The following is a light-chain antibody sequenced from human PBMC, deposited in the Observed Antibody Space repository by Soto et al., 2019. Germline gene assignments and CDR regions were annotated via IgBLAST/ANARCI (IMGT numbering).Light chain of an antibody. CDR3: QQRQT. CDR1: ERIYSAY. CDR2: GTS. Sequence: EVVLTQSPGTLSLSRGEGATLSCRASERIYSAYLGWYQQKPGQAPRLLIYGTSSRATGIPDRFSGSGSGTDFTLTISGLEPEDFAVYYCQQRQTFGQGTKVDIK. J-gene: IGKJ1*01. V-gene: IGKV3-20*01.